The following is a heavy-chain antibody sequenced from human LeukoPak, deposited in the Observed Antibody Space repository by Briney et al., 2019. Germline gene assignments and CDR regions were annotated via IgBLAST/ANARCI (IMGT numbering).Heavy chain of an antibody. CDR2: IYYSGST. J-gene: IGHJ5*02. CDR1: GGSISSSSYY. D-gene: IGHD2-8*02. CDR3: ATGSTYYWCYGHWFDP. Sequence: SETLSLTCTVSGGSISSSSYYWGWIRQPPGKGLEWIGSIYYSGSTYYNPSLKSRVTISVDTSKNQFSLKLSSVTAADTAVYYCATGSTYYWCYGHWFDPWGQATLVTVCS. V-gene: IGHV4-39*01.